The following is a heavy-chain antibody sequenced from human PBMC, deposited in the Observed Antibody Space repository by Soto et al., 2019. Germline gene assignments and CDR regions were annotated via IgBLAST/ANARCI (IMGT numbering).Heavy chain of an antibody. CDR3: ARDCSSTSCYVGMDV. J-gene: IGHJ6*02. V-gene: IGHV4-61*01. D-gene: IGHD2-2*01. CDR2: IYYSGST. Sequence: QVQLQESGPGLVKPSETLSLTCTVSGGSVSSGSYYWSWIRQPPGKGLEGIGYIYYSGSTNYNPSLKIRVAISVDTSKNQFSLKLRSVTAADTAVYYCARDCSSTSCYVGMDVWGQGTTVTVSS. CDR1: GGSVSSGSYY.